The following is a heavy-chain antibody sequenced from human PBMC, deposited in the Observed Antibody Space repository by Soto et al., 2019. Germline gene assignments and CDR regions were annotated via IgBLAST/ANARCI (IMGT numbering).Heavy chain of an antibody. CDR1: GYTFTSYG. CDR3: ASGLGYCSSTSCYEPVFDY. D-gene: IGHD2-2*01. V-gene: IGHV1-18*01. J-gene: IGHJ4*02. Sequence: ASVKVSCKASGYTFTSYGISWVRQAPGQGLEWMGWISAYNGNTNYAQKLQGRVTMTTDTSTSTAYMELRSLRPDDTAVYYCASGLGYCSSTSCYEPVFDYWGQGTLVTVSS. CDR2: ISAYNGNT.